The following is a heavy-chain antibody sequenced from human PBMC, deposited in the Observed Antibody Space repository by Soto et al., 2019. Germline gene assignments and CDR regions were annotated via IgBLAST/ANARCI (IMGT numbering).Heavy chain of an antibody. J-gene: IGHJ4*02. Sequence: QVQLVESGGGVVQPGRSLGLSCAASGFTFSSYGMHWVRQAPGKGLEWVAVISYDGSNKYYADSVKGRFTISRDNSKNTLYLQMNSLRAEDTAVYYCAKGDGYKRYWGQGTLVTVSS. D-gene: IGHD5-12*01. CDR3: AKGDGYKRY. CDR2: ISYDGSNK. V-gene: IGHV3-30*18. CDR1: GFTFSSYG.